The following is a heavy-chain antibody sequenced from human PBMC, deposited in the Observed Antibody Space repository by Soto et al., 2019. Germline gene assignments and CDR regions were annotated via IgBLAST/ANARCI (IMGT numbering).Heavy chain of an antibody. CDR1: GYTFTDYY. CDR2: INPKTGGT. J-gene: IGHJ4*02. CDR3: ARDVVGSDYFDS. D-gene: IGHD1-26*01. V-gene: IGHV1-2*02. Sequence: GASVKVSCKASGYTFTDYYMHWVRQAPGQGLEWMGWINPKTGGTNYVQKFQGRVTMTRDTSFTTAYMELSRLRSDDTAVYYCARDVVGSDYFDSWGQGTLVTVSS.